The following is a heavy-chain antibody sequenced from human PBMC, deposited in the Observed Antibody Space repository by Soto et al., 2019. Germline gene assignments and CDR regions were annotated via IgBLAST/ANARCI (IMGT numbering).Heavy chain of an antibody. CDR2: VSPENRNA. Sequence: ASVKVSCKTSGYTFTEYDINWVRQAPGQGLEYMGWVSPENRNAGYAPQFRGRVSMTADTSINTVYLELTTLTYENTAVYYCEVTTGYWGQGTMVTVSS. CDR3: EVTTGY. V-gene: IGHV1-8*01. D-gene: IGHD4-17*01. CDR1: GYTFTEYD. J-gene: IGHJ4*02.